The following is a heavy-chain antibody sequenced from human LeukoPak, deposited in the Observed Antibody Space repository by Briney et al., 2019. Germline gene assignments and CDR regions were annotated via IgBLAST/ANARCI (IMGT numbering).Heavy chain of an antibody. CDR3: ARSHYDILTGYYTPHFDY. CDR1: GFTFSRYA. CDR2: ISGSGDTT. Sequence: GGSLRLSCAASGFTFSRYAMSWVRQAPGKGLEWVSAISGSGDTTYYADSVKGRFTISRDNAKNSLYLQMNSLRAEDAAVYYCARSHYDILTGYYTPHFDYWGQGTLVTVSS. D-gene: IGHD3-9*01. J-gene: IGHJ4*02. V-gene: IGHV3-23*01.